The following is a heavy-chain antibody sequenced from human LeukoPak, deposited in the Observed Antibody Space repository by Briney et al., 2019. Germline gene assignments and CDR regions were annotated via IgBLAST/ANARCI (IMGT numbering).Heavy chain of an antibody. J-gene: IGHJ4*02. CDR3: AREGSYRFNYFDY. CDR2: ISYDGSNK. V-gene: IGHV3-30-3*01. CDR1: GFTFSSYA. Sequence: PGRSLRLSCAASGFTFSSYAMHWVRQAPGKGLEWVAVISYDGSNKYYADSVKSRFTVSRDNSKNTVYLQMNNLRGEDTAVYYCAREGSYRFNYFDYWGQGTLVTVSS. D-gene: IGHD3-16*02.